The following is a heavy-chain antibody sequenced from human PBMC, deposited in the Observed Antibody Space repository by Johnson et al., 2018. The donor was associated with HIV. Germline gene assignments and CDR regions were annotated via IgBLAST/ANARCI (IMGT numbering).Heavy chain of an antibody. J-gene: IGHJ3*01. V-gene: IGHV3-30-3*01. CDR2: ISYDGNNK. Sequence: QVQLVESGGGVVQPGRSLRLSCAASAFTFSSYAIHWVRQAPGKGLEWVALISYDGNNKYYADSVKGRFTISRDNSKSTLSLQMNTLRAEDTAIYYCARPRIEVLPAGAFDLWGPGTMVTVSP. CDR1: AFTFSSYA. D-gene: IGHD2-2*01. CDR3: ARPRIEVLPAGAFDL.